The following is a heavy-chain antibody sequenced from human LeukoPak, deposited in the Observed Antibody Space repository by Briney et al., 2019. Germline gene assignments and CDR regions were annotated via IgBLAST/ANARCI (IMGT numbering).Heavy chain of an antibody. CDR1: GDSISNYY. CDR3: ARVKMSSITSHDQ. CDR2: IYTSGST. D-gene: IGHD3-10*01. J-gene: IGHJ4*02. V-gene: IGHV4-4*07. Sequence: SETLSLTCSVSGDSISNYYWSWIRQPAGKGLEWIGHIYTSGSTNYNPSLKSRVTMSVDMSKNQFSLKLESVTAADTAVYYCARVKMSSITSHDQWGQGTLVTVSS.